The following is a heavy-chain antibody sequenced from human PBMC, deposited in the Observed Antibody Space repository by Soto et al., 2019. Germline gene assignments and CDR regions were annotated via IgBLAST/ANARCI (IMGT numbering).Heavy chain of an antibody. CDR2: IIPIFGTA. D-gene: IGHD4-17*01. Sequence: QVQLVQSGAEVKKPGSSVKVSCTASGGTFSSYAISWVRQAPGQGLEWMGGIIPIFGTANYAQKFQGRGTITADESTSTADMDLSSLRSEDTAVYYCAKDGDTRGRSSPNFDYWGQGTLVTVSS. J-gene: IGHJ4*02. V-gene: IGHV1-69*01. CDR3: AKDGDTRGRSSPNFDY. CDR1: GGTFSSYA.